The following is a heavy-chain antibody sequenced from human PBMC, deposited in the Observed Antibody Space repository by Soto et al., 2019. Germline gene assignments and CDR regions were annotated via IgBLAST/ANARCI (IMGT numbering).Heavy chain of an antibody. CDR3: ARDKSDLRFLEWSYYFDY. V-gene: IGHV3-30-3*01. D-gene: IGHD3-3*01. J-gene: IGHJ4*02. Sequence: QVQLVESGGGVVQPGRSLRLSCAPSGFTFSNYAMHWVRQAPGKGLEWVAVISYDGSNKYYADSVKGRFTISRDNSKNTLYLQMNSLRAEDTAVYYCARDKSDLRFLEWSYYFDYGGQGTLVTVSS. CDR2: ISYDGSNK. CDR1: GFTFSNYA.